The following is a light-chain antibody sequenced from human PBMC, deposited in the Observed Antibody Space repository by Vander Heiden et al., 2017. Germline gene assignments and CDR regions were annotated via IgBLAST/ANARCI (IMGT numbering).Light chain of an antibody. CDR2: YDS. V-gene: IGLV3-21*04. Sequence: SYVLTQPPSVSVAPGKTARITCGGNNIGSKSVHWYQQKPGQAPVLVIYYDSDRPSGIPERFSGSNSGNTATLTISRVEAGDEADYYCQVWDSSSDHPAVFGGGTKPTVL. J-gene: IGLJ3*02. CDR3: QVWDSSSDHPAV. CDR1: NIGSKS.